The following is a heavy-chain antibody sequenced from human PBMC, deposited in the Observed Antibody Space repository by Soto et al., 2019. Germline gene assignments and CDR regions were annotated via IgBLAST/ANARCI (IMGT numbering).Heavy chain of an antibody. V-gene: IGHV5-51*01. CDR1: GYSFTSYW. J-gene: IGHJ5*02. D-gene: IGHD2-2*01. CDR2: IYPGDSDT. Sequence: PGESLKISCKGSGYSFTSYWIGWVRQMPGKGLEWMGIIYPGDSDTRYSPSFQGQVTISADKSISTAYLQWSSLKASDTAMYYCASHEGTAAAPRRFDPWGQGTLVTVSS. CDR3: ASHEGTAAAPRRFDP.